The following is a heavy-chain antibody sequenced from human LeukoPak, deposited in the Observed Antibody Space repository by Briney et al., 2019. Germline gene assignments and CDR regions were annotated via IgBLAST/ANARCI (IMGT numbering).Heavy chain of an antibody. Sequence: PGGSLRLSCVASGFTFRGHWMNWVRQAPGQGMEWVANRNSDGSGKYHVDSVQGRFTISRDNAKNSLYLQMNSLRAEDTAVYYCAREAGYCSSTSRYDGYWGQGTLVTVSS. CDR1: GFTFRGHW. CDR2: RNSDGSGK. CDR3: AREAGYCSSTSRYDGY. J-gene: IGHJ4*02. D-gene: IGHD2-2*01. V-gene: IGHV3-7*03.